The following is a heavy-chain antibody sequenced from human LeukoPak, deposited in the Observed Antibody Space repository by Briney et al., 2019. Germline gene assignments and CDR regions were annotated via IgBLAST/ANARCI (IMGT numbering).Heavy chain of an antibody. CDR2: ISSSGSTI. CDR3: AREGLGSSSWYPTPAPY. J-gene: IGHJ4*02. CDR1: GFTFSDYH. D-gene: IGHD6-13*01. V-gene: IGHV3-11*01. Sequence: PGGSLRLSCAASGFTFSDYHMSWIRQAPGKGLEWVSYISSSGSTIYYADSVKGRFTISRDNAKNSLYLQMNSLRAEDTAVYYCAREGLGSSSWYPTPAPYWGQGTLVTVSS.